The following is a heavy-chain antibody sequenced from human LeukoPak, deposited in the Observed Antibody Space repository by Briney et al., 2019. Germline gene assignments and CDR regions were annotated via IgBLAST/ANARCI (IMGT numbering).Heavy chain of an antibody. CDR3: ARTPFIAAAGTFDY. D-gene: IGHD6-13*01. CDR1: GGSISSYY. Sequence: SETLSLTCTVSGGSISSYYWSWIRQPPGKGLEWIGYIYYSGSTNYNPSLKSRVTISVDTSKNQFSLKLSSVTAADTAVYYCARTPFIAAAGTFDYWGQGTLVTVSS. V-gene: IGHV4-59*12. CDR2: IYYSGST. J-gene: IGHJ4*02.